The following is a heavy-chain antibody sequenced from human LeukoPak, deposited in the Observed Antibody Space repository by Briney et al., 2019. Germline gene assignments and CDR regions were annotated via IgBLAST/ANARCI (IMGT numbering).Heavy chain of an antibody. D-gene: IGHD6-19*01. V-gene: IGHV3-7*01. Sequence: GGSLRLSCVGSGSIFSGYWMSWVRQAPGKGLEWVASIKEDGSETQYVDSVKGRFTISRDNANNSLFLQLNSLKVDDTAVYYCARDQVWYSSGWSPFGSWGQGTLVTVSS. J-gene: IGHJ4*02. CDR3: ARDQVWYSSGWSPFGS. CDR1: GSIFSGYW. CDR2: IKEDGSET.